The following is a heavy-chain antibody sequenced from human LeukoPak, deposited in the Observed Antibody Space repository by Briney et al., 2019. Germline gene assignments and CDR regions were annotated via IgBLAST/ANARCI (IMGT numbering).Heavy chain of an antibody. D-gene: IGHD2-21*02. J-gene: IGHJ3*02. CDR3: AREYVTAWTFDI. CDR1: GFTFSSYA. Sequence: PGRSLRLSCAASGFTFSSYAMHWVRQAPGKGLEWVAVISYDGSNKYYADSVKGRFTISRDNSKNTLYLQMNSLRAEDTDVYYCAREYVTAWTFDIWGQGTMVTVSS. V-gene: IGHV3-30*04. CDR2: ISYDGSNK.